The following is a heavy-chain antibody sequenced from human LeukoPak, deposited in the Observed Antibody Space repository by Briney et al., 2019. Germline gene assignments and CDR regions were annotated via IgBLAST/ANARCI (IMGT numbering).Heavy chain of an antibody. CDR3: TTDRGSGWPFDY. D-gene: IGHD6-19*01. CDR2: IKSKTDGGTT. J-gene: IGHJ4*02. V-gene: IGHV3-15*01. Sequence: PGGSLRLSCAASGFTFSNARMSWVRQAPGKGLEWVGRIKSKTDGGTTDYAAPVKGRFTISRDDSNNTLYLQMNSLKTEDTAVYYCTTDRGSGWPFDYWGQGTLVTVSS. CDR1: GFTFSNAR.